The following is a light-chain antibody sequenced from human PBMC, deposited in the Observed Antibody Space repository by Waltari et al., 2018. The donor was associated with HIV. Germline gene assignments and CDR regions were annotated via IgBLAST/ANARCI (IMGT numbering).Light chain of an antibody. V-gene: IGLV1-51*02. CDR3: AAWADSLGMA. CDR1: NDY. CDR2: ENN. Sequence: QSVLTQPPSVSAAPGQKVTISCSGSNDYVAWYQQFPGTAPKLPIYENNKRPSGIPDRFSGSKSGTSATLGITGLQTGDEADYYCAAWADSLGMAFGGGTKLTVL. J-gene: IGLJ2*01.